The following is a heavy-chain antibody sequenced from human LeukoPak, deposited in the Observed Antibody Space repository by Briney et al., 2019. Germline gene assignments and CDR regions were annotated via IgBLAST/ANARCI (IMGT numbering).Heavy chain of an antibody. CDR1: GYTFTSYG. Sequence: ASVEVSCKASGYTFTSYGISWVRQAPGQGLEWMGWISAYNGNTNYAQKLQGRVTMTTDTSTSTAYMELRSLRSDDTAVYYCARSLGDSSGHYPTGYYYYYMDVWGKGTTVTVSS. CDR2: ISAYNGNT. D-gene: IGHD3-22*01. J-gene: IGHJ6*03. CDR3: ARSLGDSSGHYPTGYYYYYMDV. V-gene: IGHV1-18*01.